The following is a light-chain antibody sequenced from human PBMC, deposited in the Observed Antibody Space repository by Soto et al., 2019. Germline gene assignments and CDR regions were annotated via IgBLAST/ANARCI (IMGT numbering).Light chain of an antibody. CDR1: NSNIGSKY. CDR2: RNN. Sequence: QSALTQPPSASGTPGQRVSISCSGSNSNIGSKYVYWYQQLPGTAPKLLMYRNNQRPSGVPDRFSGSKSGTSASLAISGLRSEDEADCYCAAWDNYLCGPAFGGGTKVTVL. V-gene: IGLV1-47*01. J-gene: IGLJ2*01. CDR3: AAWDNYLCGPA.